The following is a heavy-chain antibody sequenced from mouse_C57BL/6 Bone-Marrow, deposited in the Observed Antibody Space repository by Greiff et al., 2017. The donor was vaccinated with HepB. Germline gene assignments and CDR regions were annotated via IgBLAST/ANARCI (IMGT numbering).Heavy chain of an antibody. V-gene: IGHV1-76*01. CDR2: IHPGSGNT. Sequence: VTLVESGAELVRPGASVKLSCKASGYTFTVYYINWVKQRPGRGLEWVARIHPGSGNTYYNEKFKGKATLTAEKSSSTAYMQLSSLTAEDSAVYFCAREEGDYDGFADWGQRTLVTVSA. CDR3: AREEGDYDGFAD. CDR1: GYTFTVYY. J-gene: IGHJ3*01. D-gene: IGHD2-4*01.